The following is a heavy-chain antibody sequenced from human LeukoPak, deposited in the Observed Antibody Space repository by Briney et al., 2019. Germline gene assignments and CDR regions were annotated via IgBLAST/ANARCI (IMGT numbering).Heavy chain of an antibody. Sequence: AGGSLRLSCAASGFTFSTYSMNWVRQAPGKGLEWVSSISSSSSYIYYADSVKGRFTISRDNAKNSLYLQMNSLRAEDTAVYYCARGEYSSSWYVFGTDYWGQGTLVTVSS. CDR2: ISSSSSYI. J-gene: IGHJ4*02. V-gene: IGHV3-21*01. CDR1: GFTFSTYS. CDR3: ARGEYSSSWYVFGTDY. D-gene: IGHD6-13*01.